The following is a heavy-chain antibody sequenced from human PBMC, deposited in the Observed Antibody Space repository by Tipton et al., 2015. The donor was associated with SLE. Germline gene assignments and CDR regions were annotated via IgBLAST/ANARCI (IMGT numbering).Heavy chain of an antibody. Sequence: QSGAEVKKPGASVKVSCKASGYTFTSYAMNWVRQAPGQGLEWMGWINTNTGNPTYAQGFTGRFVFSLDTSVSTAYLQISSLKAEDTAVYYCARDGDRAGYSDDAFDIWGQGTMVTVSS. J-gene: IGHJ3*02. D-gene: IGHD5-12*01. CDR1: GYTFTSYA. CDR2: INTNTGNP. CDR3: ARDGDRAGYSDDAFDI. V-gene: IGHV7-4-1*02.